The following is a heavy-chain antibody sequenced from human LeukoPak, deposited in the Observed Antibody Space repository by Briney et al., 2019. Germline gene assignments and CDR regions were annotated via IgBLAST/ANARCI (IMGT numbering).Heavy chain of an antibody. J-gene: IGHJ6*02. V-gene: IGHV3-23*01. D-gene: IGHD3-10*01. CDR1: GFTFSSYA. Sequence: GGSLRLSCAASGFTFSSYAMSWVRQAPGKGLEWVSSITGSSASTYYADSVKGRFTISRDNSKNTLYLQMNSLRAEDTAVYYCARYYGSGRGYYGLDVWGQGTTVTVSS. CDR2: ITGSSAST. CDR3: ARYYGSGRGYYGLDV.